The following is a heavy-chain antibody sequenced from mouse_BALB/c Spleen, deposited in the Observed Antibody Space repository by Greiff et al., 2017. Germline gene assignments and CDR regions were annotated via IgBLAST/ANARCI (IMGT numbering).Heavy chain of an antibody. D-gene: IGHD2-10*02. CDR1: GFTFSSFG. CDR2: ISSGSSTI. Sequence: EVHLVESGGGLVQPGGSRKLSCAASGFTFSSFGMHWVRQAPEKGLEWVAYISSGSSTIYYADTVKGRFTISRDNPKNTLFLQMTSLRSEDTAMYYCARGLVSYAMDYWGQGTSVTVSS. J-gene: IGHJ4*01. CDR3: ARGLVSYAMDY. V-gene: IGHV5-17*02.